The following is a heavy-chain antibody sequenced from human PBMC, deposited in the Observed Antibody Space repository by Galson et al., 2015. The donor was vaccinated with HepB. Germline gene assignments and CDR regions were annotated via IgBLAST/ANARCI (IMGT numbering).Heavy chain of an antibody. V-gene: IGHV2-70*04. CDR2: IEWDNKK. J-gene: IGHJ5*02. CDR3: VRIGPAAVDS. Sequence: PALVKPTQTLTLTCTFSGFSLNSREPRVSWIRQPPGKALEWLARIEWDNKKFYSAFLKTRLTISKDTSKNQVVLTLTNVDPVDTATYYCVRIGPAAVDSWGLGTLVTVSS. CDR1: GFSLNSREPR. D-gene: IGHD6-13*01.